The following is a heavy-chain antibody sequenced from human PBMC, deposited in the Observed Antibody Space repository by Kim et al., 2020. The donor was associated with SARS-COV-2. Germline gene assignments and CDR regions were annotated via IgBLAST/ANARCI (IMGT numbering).Heavy chain of an antibody. CDR2: NERNK. CDR3: AREFIR. V-gene: IGHV3-30*15. D-gene: IGHD2-21*01. J-gene: IGHJ4*02. Sequence: NERNKYNAESGKGRFTISRDNSKNTLDLQMSSLRAEDTAVYYCAREFIRWGQGTLVTVSS.